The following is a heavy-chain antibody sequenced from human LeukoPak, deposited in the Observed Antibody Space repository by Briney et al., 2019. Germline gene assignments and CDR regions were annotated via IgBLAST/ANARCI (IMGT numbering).Heavy chain of an antibody. J-gene: IGHJ6*02. CDR3: ARAYSSSWYTDPYYYYYGMDV. Sequence: PGVSLRLSCAVSGFTVSSNYMSWVRQAPGKGLEWVSVIYSGGSTYYADSVKGRFTISRDNSKNTLYLQMNSLRAEDTAVYYCARAYSSSWYTDPYYYYYGMDVWGQGTAVTVSS. D-gene: IGHD6-13*01. CDR1: GFTVSSNY. V-gene: IGHV3-53*01. CDR2: IYSGGST.